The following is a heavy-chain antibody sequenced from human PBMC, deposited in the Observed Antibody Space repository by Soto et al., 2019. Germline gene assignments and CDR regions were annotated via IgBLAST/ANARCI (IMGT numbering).Heavy chain of an antibody. CDR1: GFTFGDYA. J-gene: IGHJ4*02. V-gene: IGHV3-49*03. Sequence: PGGSLRLSCTASGFTFGDYAMSWFRQAPGKGLEWVGFIRSKAYGGTTEYAASVKGRFTISRDDSKSIAYLQMNSLKTEDTAVYYCTTDQSYYGSGSYFPYWGQGTLVTVSS. D-gene: IGHD3-10*01. CDR3: TTDQSYYGSGSYFPY. CDR2: IRSKAYGGTT.